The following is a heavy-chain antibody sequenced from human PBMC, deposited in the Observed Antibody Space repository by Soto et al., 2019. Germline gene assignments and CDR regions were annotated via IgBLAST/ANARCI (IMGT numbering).Heavy chain of an antibody. CDR2: INHSGST. CDR1: CGSFSGYY. J-gene: IGHJ6*02. Sequence: SETLSLTCAVYCGSFSGYYWSWIRQPPGKGLEWIGEINHSGSTNYNPSLKSRVTISVDTSKNQFSLKLSSVTAADTAVYYCARQQLWLYYYYYGMDVWGQGTTVTVSS. V-gene: IGHV4-34*01. CDR3: ARQQLWLYYYYYGMDV. D-gene: IGHD6-13*01.